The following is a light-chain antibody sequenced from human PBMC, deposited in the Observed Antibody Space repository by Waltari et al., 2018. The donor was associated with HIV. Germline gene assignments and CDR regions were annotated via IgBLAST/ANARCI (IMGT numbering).Light chain of an antibody. V-gene: IGLV2-14*01. CDR1: SSDVGGHNY. J-gene: IGLJ1*01. CDR2: EVS. Sequence: QSALTQPASVSGSPGQSLTISCTGTSSDVGGHNYVSWYQQHPGKAPKLMIYEVSNRPSGVSNRFSGSKSGNTASLTISGLQAEDEADYYCSSYTSSGTLPYVFGTGTKVTVL. CDR3: SSYTSSGTLPYV.